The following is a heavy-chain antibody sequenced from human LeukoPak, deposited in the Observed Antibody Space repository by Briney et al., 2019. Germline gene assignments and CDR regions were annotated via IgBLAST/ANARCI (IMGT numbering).Heavy chain of an antibody. Sequence: GGSLRLSCAASGFTVSSNYMSWVRQAPGKGLEWVSVIYSGGSTYYADSVKGRFTISRDNSKNTLYLQMNSLRAEDTAVYYCARGRMVYAPPFDYWGQGTLVTVSS. CDR2: IYSGGST. V-gene: IGHV3-66*01. CDR1: GFTVSSNY. D-gene: IGHD2-8*01. CDR3: ARGRMVYAPPFDY. J-gene: IGHJ4*02.